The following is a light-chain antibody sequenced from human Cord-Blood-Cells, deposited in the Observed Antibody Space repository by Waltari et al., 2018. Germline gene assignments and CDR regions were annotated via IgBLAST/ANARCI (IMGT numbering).Light chain of an antibody. CDR1: QSVLYSSNNKNY. J-gene: IGKJ4*02. CDR3: QQYYSTPLT. CDR2: WAS. Sequence: DIVMTQSPDSLAVSLGERATINCKSSQSVLYSSNNKNYLAWYQQKPGQPPKLLIYWASTRESVVPDRISGSGAGTDFTLTIGSLPAEDVAVYYCQQYYSTPLTFGGGTKVEIK. V-gene: IGKV4-1*01.